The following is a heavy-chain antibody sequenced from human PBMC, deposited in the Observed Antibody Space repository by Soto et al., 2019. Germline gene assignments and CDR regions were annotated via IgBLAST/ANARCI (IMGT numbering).Heavy chain of an antibody. Sequence: LSLTFNVPGASLSRYYWSWIRQLRGKGLEWIGRIYATGDTDYNPSLKSRISMSVDMSKKQFSLTLRSVTAADTAIYYCVRDGTQNLRERFGHWGRGSLFTVSS. D-gene: IGHD1-1*01. CDR3: VRDGTQNLRERFGH. CDR2: IYATGDT. CDR1: GASLSRYY. V-gene: IGHV4-4*07. J-gene: IGHJ5*02.